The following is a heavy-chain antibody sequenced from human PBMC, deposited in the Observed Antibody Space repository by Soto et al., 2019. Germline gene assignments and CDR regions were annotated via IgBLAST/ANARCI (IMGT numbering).Heavy chain of an antibody. CDR1: GGSISSYY. CDR3: ARYYYDGAFDI. CDR2: IYYSGST. D-gene: IGHD3-22*01. V-gene: IGHV4-59*01. J-gene: IGHJ3*02. Sequence: QVQLQESGPGLVKPSETLSLTCTVSGGSISSYYWSWIRQPPGKGLEWIGYIYYSGSTNYNPSLKRRVTIAVDTSTNQFSLKLSSVTAADTAVYYCARYYYDGAFDIWGQGTMVTVSS.